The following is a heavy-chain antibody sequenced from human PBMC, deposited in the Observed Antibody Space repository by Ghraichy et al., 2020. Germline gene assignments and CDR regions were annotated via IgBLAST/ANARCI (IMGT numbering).Heavy chain of an antibody. Sequence: GGSLRLSCAASGFTFANYAMSWVRQAPGKGLEWVSGISGTGGSRYFADSVKGRFTIASDNSKNTLYLQMNSLRAEDTAVYFCAKDVYCSGGSCADYYYYGMDVGGEGTTVTVSS. J-gene: IGHJ6*01. CDR2: ISGTGGSR. D-gene: IGHD2-15*01. V-gene: IGHV3-23*01. CDR3: AKDVYCSGGSCADYYYYGMDV. CDR1: GFTFANYA.